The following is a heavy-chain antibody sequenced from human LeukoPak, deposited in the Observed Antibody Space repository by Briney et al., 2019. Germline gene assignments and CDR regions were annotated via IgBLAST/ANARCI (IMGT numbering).Heavy chain of an antibody. Sequence: GGSLRLSCAASGFTFSDYYMSWIRQAPGKGLEWVANIKQDGSEKYYVDSVKGRFTISRDNAKNSLCLQMNSLRAEDTAVYYCAKSSQGAFDIWGQGTMVTVSS. J-gene: IGHJ3*02. CDR2: IKQDGSEK. V-gene: IGHV3-7*02. CDR3: AKSSQGAFDI. CDR1: GFTFSDYY. D-gene: IGHD2-15*01.